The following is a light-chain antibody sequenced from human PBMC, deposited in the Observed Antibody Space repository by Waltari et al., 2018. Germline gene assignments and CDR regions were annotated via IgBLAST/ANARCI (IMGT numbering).Light chain of an antibody. CDR3: GSYTGSTTWV. J-gene: IGLJ3*02. V-gene: IGLV2-14*04. Sequence: WYQQRPGKAPKLWILDVSNRPSGVSKRFSGSKSGNTASLTISGLQAEDEAAYYCGSYTGSTTWVFGGGTKLTVL. CDR2: DVS.